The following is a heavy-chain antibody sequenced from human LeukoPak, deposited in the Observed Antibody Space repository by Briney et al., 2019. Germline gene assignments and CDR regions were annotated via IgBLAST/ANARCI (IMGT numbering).Heavy chain of an antibody. D-gene: IGHD6-13*01. Sequence: ASVKVSCKASGGTFSSYAISWVRQAPGQGLEWMGGIIPIFGTANYAQKFQGRVTITADESTSTAYMELRSLRSDDTAVYYCARDSRSYYGMDVWGQGTTVTVSS. CDR1: GGTFSSYA. CDR3: ARDSRSYYGMDV. CDR2: IIPIFGTA. J-gene: IGHJ6*02. V-gene: IGHV1-69*13.